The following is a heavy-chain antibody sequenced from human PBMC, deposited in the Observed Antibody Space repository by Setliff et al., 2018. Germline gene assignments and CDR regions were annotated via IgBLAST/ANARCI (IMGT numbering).Heavy chain of an antibody. CDR2: ITTSGSTI. V-gene: IGHV3-48*03. D-gene: IGHD6-19*01. J-gene: IGHJ3*02. CDR3: ASHEPWLWNAFDI. Sequence: PGGSLRLSCAASGFTFRSYEMNWVRQAPGKGLEWISYITTSGSTIYADSVKGRFTISRDNAKNSLYLQMNSLRAEDTAVYYCASHEPWLWNAFDIWGQGTMVTVSS. CDR1: GFTFRSYE.